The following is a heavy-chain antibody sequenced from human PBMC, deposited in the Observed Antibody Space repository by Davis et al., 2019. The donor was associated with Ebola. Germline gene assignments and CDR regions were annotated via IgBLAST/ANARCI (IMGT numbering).Heavy chain of an antibody. V-gene: IGHV3-11*04. D-gene: IGHD3-16*01. J-gene: IGHJ6*02. Sequence: GGSLRLSCAASGFTFSDYYMSWIRQVPGKGLEWVSYISSSGSTIYYADSVKGRFTISRDNAKNSLFLQMDSLRAEDTAVYYCARDRPLDFFFGDYYGMDVWGQGTTVTVS. CDR1: GFTFSDYY. CDR2: ISSSGSTI. CDR3: ARDRPLDFFFGDYYGMDV.